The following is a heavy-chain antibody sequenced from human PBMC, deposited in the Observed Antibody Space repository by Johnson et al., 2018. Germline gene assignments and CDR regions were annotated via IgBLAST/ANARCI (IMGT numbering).Heavy chain of an antibody. J-gene: IGHJ3*02. Sequence: VQLVESGGGVVQPGRSLRLSCAASGFTFSTYAMHWVRQAPGKGLEWVAVISNDGNNKYYADSVKGRFTISRDNSKNTLYLQMNSLRAEDTAIYFCARDRYYFSRCLYFVHDSFDIWGQGTMVTVSS. V-gene: IGHV3-30*04. CDR2: ISNDGNNK. CDR1: GFTFSTYA. CDR3: ARDRYYFSRCLYFVHDSFDI. D-gene: IGHD3-22*01.